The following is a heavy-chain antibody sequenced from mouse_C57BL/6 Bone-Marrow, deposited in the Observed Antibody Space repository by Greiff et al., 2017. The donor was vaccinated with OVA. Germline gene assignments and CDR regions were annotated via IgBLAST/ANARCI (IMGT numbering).Heavy chain of an antibody. Sequence: EVQLMESGGDLVKPGGSLKLSCAASGFTFSSYGMSWVRQTPDKRLEWVATISSGGSYTYYPDSVKGRFTISRDNAKNTLYLQMSSLKSEDTAMYYCASLLSSFSYWGQGTTLTVSS. CDR3: ASLLSSFSY. J-gene: IGHJ2*01. CDR2: ISSGGSYT. V-gene: IGHV5-6*01. D-gene: IGHD1-1*02. CDR1: GFTFSSYG.